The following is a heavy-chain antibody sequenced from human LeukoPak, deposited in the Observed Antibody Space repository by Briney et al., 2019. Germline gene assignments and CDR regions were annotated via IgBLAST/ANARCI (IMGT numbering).Heavy chain of an antibody. CDR3: ARDMFTMIVVGDAFDI. CDR2: IYYSGST. Sequence: PSETLSLTCTVSGGSISSSSYYWGWIRQPPGKGLEWIGSIYYSGSTYYNPSLKSRVTISVDTSKNQFSLKLSSVTAADTAVYYCARDMFTMIVVGDAFDIWGQGTMVTVSS. CDR1: GGSISSSSYY. V-gene: IGHV4-39*07. D-gene: IGHD3-22*01. J-gene: IGHJ3*02.